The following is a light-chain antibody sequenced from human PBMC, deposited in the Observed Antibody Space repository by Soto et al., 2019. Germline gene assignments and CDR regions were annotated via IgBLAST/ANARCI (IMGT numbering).Light chain of an antibody. CDR1: SSDVGGYNY. J-gene: IGLJ2*01. Sequence: QSALTQPASVSGSPGQSITISCTGTSSDVGGYNYVSWYQQHPGKAPKLMIYDVSNRPSGVSNRFSASKSGNTASLTISGLQAEDEADYYCSSNTSSSTVIFGGGTKLTVL. CDR3: SSNTSSSTVI. V-gene: IGLV2-14*01. CDR2: DVS.